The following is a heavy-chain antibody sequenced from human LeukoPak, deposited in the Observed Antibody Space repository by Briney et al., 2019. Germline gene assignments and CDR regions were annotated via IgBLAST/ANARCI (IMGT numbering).Heavy chain of an antibody. V-gene: IGHV4-39*01. CDR2: IYYSGST. CDR3: ARPVVVGGLVGATSYYFDY. D-gene: IGHD1-26*01. CDR1: GGSISSSSYY. J-gene: IGHJ4*02. Sequence: SETLSLTCTVSGGSISSSSYYWGWIRQPPGKGLEWIGSIYYSGSTYYNPSLKSRVTISVDTSKNQFSLKLSSVTAADTAVYYCARPVVVGGLVGATSYYFDYWGQGTLVTVSS.